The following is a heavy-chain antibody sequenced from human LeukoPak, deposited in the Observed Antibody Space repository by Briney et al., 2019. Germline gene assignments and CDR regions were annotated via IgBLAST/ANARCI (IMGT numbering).Heavy chain of an antibody. CDR1: GYTLTELS. J-gene: IGHJ4*02. CDR2: FDPEDGET. D-gene: IGHD6-6*01. CDR3: ATELGVSSSSGRNILFDY. V-gene: IGHV1-24*01. Sequence: GASVKVSCKVSGYTLTELSMHWVRQAPGKGLEWMGGFDPEDGETIYAQKFQGRVTMTEDTSTDTAYMELSSLRSEDTAVYYCATELGVSSSSGRNILFDYWGQGTLVTVSS.